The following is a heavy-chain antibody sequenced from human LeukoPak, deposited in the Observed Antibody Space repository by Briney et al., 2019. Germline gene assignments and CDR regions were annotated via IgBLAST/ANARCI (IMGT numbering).Heavy chain of an antibody. CDR3: ARVQAVAGTDSFDY. V-gene: IGHV1-18*01. D-gene: IGHD6-19*01. CDR1: GYTFTSYG. J-gene: IGHJ4*02. CDR2: ISAYNGNT. Sequence: ASVKVSCKASGYTFTSYGISWVRQAPGQGLEWMGWISAYNGNTNYAQKLQGRVTMTTDTSTSTAYMELRSLRSDDTAVYYCARVQAVAGTDSFDYWGQGTLVTVSS.